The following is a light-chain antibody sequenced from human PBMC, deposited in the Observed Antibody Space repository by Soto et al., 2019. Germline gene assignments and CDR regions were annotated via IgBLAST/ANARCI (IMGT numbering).Light chain of an antibody. CDR2: GTS. V-gene: IGKV3-20*01. CDR3: QQYGSALFT. Sequence: DIVLTQSPGTLSLSPGERATLSCRASQSVSSKYLAWYQQKPGQPPRVLIYGTSIRATGIPERFSGGGSGTDFTRTITRLESEDFAVYDCQQYGSALFTVGPGTKVDFK. J-gene: IGKJ3*01. CDR1: QSVSSKY.